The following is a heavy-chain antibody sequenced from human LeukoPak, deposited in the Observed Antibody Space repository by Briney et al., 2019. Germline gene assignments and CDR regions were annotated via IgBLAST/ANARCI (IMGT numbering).Heavy chain of an antibody. CDR3: ARDIVVVPAANQVVNWFDP. Sequence: SETLSLTCTVSGGSISSGSYYWSWIRQPAGKGLEWIGRIYTSGSTNYNPSLKSRVTISVDTSKNQFSLKLSSVTAADTAVYYCARDIVVVPAANQVVNWFDPWGQGTLATVSS. V-gene: IGHV4-61*02. D-gene: IGHD2-2*01. J-gene: IGHJ5*02. CDR1: GGSISSGSYY. CDR2: IYTSGST.